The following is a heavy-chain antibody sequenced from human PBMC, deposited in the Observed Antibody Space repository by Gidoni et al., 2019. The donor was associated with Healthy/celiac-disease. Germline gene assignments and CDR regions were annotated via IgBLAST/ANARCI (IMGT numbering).Heavy chain of an antibody. CDR1: GFTFCTSW. D-gene: IGHD6-19*01. Sequence: EVQLVASGGVLVKPGGSLRLSCAAPGFTFCTSWMNWVRQAPGKGLEWVGRSKSKTDVGTTDYAAPVKGRFTISREDSKNTLYLQMNSLKTEDTAGYYCTTDPSSGWYGGNWFDPWGQGTLVTVSS. CDR3: TTDPSSGWYGGNWFDP. V-gene: IGHV3-15*07. CDR2: SKSKTDVGTT. J-gene: IGHJ5*02.